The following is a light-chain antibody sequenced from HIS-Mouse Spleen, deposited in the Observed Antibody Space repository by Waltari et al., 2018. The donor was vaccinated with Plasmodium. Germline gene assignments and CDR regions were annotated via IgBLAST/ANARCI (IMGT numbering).Light chain of an antibody. CDR3: MIWHSSAWV. CDR1: SGINVGTSR. Sequence: QAVLTQPSSLSASPVASASLTCTLRSGINVGTSRIYWYQQKPGSPPQYLLRYKSDSDKQQGSGVPSRFSGSKDASANAGILLISGLQSEDEADYYCMIWHSSAWVFGGGTKLTVL. CDR2: YKSDSDK. J-gene: IGLJ3*02. V-gene: IGLV5-45*03.